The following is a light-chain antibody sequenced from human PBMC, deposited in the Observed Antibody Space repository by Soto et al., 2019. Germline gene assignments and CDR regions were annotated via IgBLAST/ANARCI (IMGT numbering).Light chain of an antibody. CDR3: QQYKNYYPT. J-gene: IGKJ1*01. Sequence: DIQMTQSPSTLSASVGDRVTITCRASQSISDWLAWYQQKPGKAPKILIYDASSLESGVPSRLSGSGSGTDFTLTISSQQPDDVALYHCQQYKNYYPTFGQGTRVDIK. CDR2: DAS. CDR1: QSISDW. V-gene: IGKV1-5*01.